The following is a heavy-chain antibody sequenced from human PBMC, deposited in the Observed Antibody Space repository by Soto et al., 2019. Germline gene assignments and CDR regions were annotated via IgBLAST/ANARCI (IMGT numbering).Heavy chain of an antibody. Sequence: PGGSLRLSCAASGFTFSDHYMSWIRQAPGKGLEWISYINPSGTYTHYADSVKGRFTMSRDNGGNSLFLQMNSLRPEDTALYYCARGHHSKDVWGQGATVTVSS. CDR1: GFTFSDHY. CDR2: INPSGTYT. CDR3: ARGHHSKDV. J-gene: IGHJ6*02. V-gene: IGHV3-11*06.